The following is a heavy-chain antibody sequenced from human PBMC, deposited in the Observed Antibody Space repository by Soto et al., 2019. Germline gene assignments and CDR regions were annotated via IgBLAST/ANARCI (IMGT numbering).Heavy chain of an antibody. CDR3: ARLLVDTAMVNDVMDV. J-gene: IGHJ6*02. V-gene: IGHV5-10-1*01. Sequence: GESLKISCKGSGYSFTSYWISWVRQMPGKGLEWMGRIDPSDSYTNYSPSFQGHVTISADKSISTAYLQWSSLKASDNAMYYCARLLVDTAMVNDVMDVWGQGTTVTVSS. D-gene: IGHD5-18*01. CDR2: IDPSDSYT. CDR1: GYSFTSYW.